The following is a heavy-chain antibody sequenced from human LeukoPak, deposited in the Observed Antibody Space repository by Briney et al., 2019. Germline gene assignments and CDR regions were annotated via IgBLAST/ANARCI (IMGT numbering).Heavy chain of an antibody. CDR2: IYYGGST. CDR1: GGSVSSCSYY. J-gene: IGHJ5*02. CDR3: ARENTPLYYDFWRGYGGGWFDP. D-gene: IGHD3-3*01. V-gene: IGHV4-61*01. Sequence: SETLSLTCTVSGGSVSSCSYYWSWLRQPPGMGLEWVVYIYYGGSTNYNPSLKSRITISVDTSKNQFSLKLSSVTDADTAVYYCARENTPLYYDFWRGYGGGWFDPWGQGTLVTVSS.